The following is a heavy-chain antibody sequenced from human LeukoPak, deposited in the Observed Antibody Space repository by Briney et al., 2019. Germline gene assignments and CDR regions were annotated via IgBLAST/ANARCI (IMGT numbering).Heavy chain of an antibody. CDR3: ARDLITFGGVIGPSGY. V-gene: IGHV1-69*04. CDR2: IIPILGIA. D-gene: IGHD3-16*02. Sequence: SVKVSCKASGGTFSSYAISWVRQAPGQGLEWMGRIIPILGIANYAQKLQGRVTMTTDTSTSTAYMELRSLRSDDTAVYYCARDLITFGGVIGPSGYWGQGTLVTVSS. J-gene: IGHJ4*02. CDR1: GGTFSSYA.